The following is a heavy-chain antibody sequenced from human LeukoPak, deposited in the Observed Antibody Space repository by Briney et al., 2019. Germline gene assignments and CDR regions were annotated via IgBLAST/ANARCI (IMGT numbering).Heavy chain of an antibody. D-gene: IGHD6-19*01. CDR3: ARWAVAGTDALDI. J-gene: IGHJ3*02. Sequence: GGSLRLSCAASGFTFSSYAMHWVRQAPGKGLEWVAVISYDGSNKYYADSVKGRFTISRDDSKNTLYLQTNSLRAEDTAVYYCARWAVAGTDALDIWGQGTMVTVSS. CDR2: ISYDGSNK. V-gene: IGHV3-30-3*01. CDR1: GFTFSSYA.